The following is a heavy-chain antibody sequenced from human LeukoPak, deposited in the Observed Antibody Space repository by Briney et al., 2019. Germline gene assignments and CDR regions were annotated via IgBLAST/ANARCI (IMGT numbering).Heavy chain of an antibody. V-gene: IGHV4-61*02. D-gene: IGHD3-22*01. CDR2: SYSSGST. Sequence: PSETLSLTCTVSGGSISSGSDYCSWNRQPAGKGLEWIGRSYSSGSTNYNPSLKSRVSISVDTSKNQFSLRLSSVTAADTAVYYCARGSRYSSGYDYIDQWGQGTLVTVSS. J-gene: IGHJ4*02. CDR3: ARGSRYSSGYDYIDQ. CDR1: GGSISSGSDY.